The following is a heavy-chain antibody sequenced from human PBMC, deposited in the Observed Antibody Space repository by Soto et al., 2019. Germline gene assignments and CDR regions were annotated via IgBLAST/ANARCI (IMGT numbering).Heavy chain of an antibody. CDR1: GFTFSTYT. V-gene: IGHV3-21*01. CDR2: ISGPSRYI. J-gene: IGHJ5*02. CDR3: AREVRRGWFDP. Sequence: LRLSCAASGFTFSTYTMTWVRQAPGKGLEWVASISGPSRYIYYADSVKGRFTISRDNAKNSLFLQMNSLRAEDTALYYCAREVRRGWFDPWGPGTLVTVSS.